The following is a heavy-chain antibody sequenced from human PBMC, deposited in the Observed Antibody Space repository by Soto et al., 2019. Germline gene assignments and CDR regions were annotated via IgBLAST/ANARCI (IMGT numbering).Heavy chain of an antibody. Sequence: PGGSLRLSCAASGFTFSSYAMSWVRQAPGKGLEWVSAISGSGGSTYYADSVKGRFTISRDNSKNTLYLQMNSLRAEDTAVYYCAKESDYDFGSGSRAPPFDYWGQGTLVPVPS. CDR1: GFTFSSYA. D-gene: IGHD3-3*01. CDR2: ISGSGGST. CDR3: AKESDYDFGSGSRAPPFDY. J-gene: IGHJ4*02. V-gene: IGHV3-23*01.